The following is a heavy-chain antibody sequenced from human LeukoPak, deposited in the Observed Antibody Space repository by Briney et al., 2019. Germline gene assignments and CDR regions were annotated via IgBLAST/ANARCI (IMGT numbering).Heavy chain of an antibody. V-gene: IGHV4-59*11. D-gene: IGHD6-13*01. CDR3: ASLAAAGPGRFDP. J-gene: IGHJ5*02. Sequence: SETLSLTCAVYGGSFTKHQWSWIRQPPGKGLEWIGYIYYNGSTNYNPSLKSRVTISVDTSKNQFSLKLSSVTAADTAVYYCASLAAAGPGRFDPWGQGTLVTVSS. CDR1: GGSFTKHQ. CDR2: IYYNGST.